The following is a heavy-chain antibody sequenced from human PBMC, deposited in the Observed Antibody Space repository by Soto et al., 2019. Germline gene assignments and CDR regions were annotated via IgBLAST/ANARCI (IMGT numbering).Heavy chain of an antibody. CDR3: ARDGLDPSRVTMVRGVIGGWFDP. V-gene: IGHV1-69*13. CDR2: IIPIFGTA. CDR1: GGTFSSYA. Sequence: SVKVSCKASGGTFSSYAISWVRQAPGQGLEWMGGIIPIFGTANYAQKFQGRVTITADESTSTAYMELSSLRSEDTAVYYCARDGLDPSRVTMVRGVIGGWFDPWGQGTLVTVS. D-gene: IGHD3-10*01. J-gene: IGHJ5*02.